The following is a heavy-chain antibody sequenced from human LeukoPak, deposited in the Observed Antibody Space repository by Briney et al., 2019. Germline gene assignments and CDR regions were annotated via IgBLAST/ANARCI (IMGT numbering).Heavy chain of an antibody. J-gene: IGHJ4*02. CDR3: ARQPLVRDCGGDCEFDY. CDR1: GYTFTSYW. V-gene: IGHV5-51*01. Sequence: KHGESLKISCKGSGYTFTSYWIGWVRPMPGKGLEWMGIIYPGDSDTRYSPSFQGQVTISADKSISTAYLQWSSLKASDTAIYYCARQPLVRDCGGDCEFDYWGQGTLVSVSS. CDR2: IYPGDSDT. D-gene: IGHD2-21*02.